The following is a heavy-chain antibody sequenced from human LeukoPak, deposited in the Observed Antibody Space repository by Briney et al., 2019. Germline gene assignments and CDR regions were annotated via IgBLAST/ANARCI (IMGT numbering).Heavy chain of an antibody. CDR2: IYSGGST. V-gene: IGHV3-53*04. J-gene: IGHJ5*02. CDR3: ARADYGDDLRRGS. Sequence: PGGSLRLSCAASGFTVSSNYMSWVRQAPGKGLEWVSVIYSGGSTYYADSVKGRFTISRHNSKNTLYLQMNSLRAEDTAVYYCARADYGDDLRRGSWGQGTLVTVSS. D-gene: IGHD4/OR15-4a*01. CDR1: GFTVSSNY.